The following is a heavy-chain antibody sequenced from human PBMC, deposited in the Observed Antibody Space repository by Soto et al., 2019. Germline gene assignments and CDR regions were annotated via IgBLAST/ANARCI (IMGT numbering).Heavy chain of an antibody. Sequence: QVQLVQSGAEVKKPGSSVKVSCKASGGTFSSYRINWVRQAPGQGLEWVGGIVPIYRTADYAQKFQGRVTITADESAPTSYMELRSLKSQDTAVYYCVRDSGAKLSSSWGQGTLVTVSS. D-gene: IGHD6-13*01. CDR1: GGTFSSYR. V-gene: IGHV1-69*01. CDR3: VRDSGAKLSSS. CDR2: IVPIYRTA. J-gene: IGHJ4*02.